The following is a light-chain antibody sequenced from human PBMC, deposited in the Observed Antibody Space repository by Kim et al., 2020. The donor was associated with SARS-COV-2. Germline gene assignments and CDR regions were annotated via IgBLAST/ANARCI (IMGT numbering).Light chain of an antibody. CDR2: RNN. CDR1: SNNVGDEG. CDR3: SAWDRSLSAWV. V-gene: IGLV10-54*01. Sequence: LTQPPSVSKGLRQTATLTCTGNSNNVGDEGAAWLQQHQGHPPKLLSYRNNNRPSGISERLSASKSENTASLTITGLQPEDEADYYCSAWDRSLSAWVFGGGTQLTVL. J-gene: IGLJ3*02.